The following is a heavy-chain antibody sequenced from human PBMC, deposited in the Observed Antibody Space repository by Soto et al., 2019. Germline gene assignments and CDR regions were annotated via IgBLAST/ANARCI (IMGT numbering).Heavy chain of an antibody. J-gene: IGHJ6*02. D-gene: IGHD2-2*01. CDR2: ISYDGSNK. CDR3: ARAQDIVVVPAAINKKNYYYYGMDV. CDR1: GFPFSSYA. Sequence: PGGSLRLSCAASGFPFSSYAMHCVRQAPGKGLEWVAVISYDGSNKYYADSVKGRFTISRDNSKNTLYLQMNSLRAEDTAVYYCARAQDIVVVPAAINKKNYYYYGMDVWGQGTTVTVSS. V-gene: IGHV3-30-3*01.